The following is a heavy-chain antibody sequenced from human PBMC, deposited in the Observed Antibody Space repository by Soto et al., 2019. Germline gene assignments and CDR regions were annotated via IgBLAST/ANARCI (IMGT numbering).Heavy chain of an antibody. Sequence: QVQLVESGGGVVQPGRSLRLSCVASGLTFSTQGMHWVRQAPGKGLEWVGVIYNDGSTTYYADSVKGRFTISRDNSKNTLYLQMNSLRAEDTAVYYCARNPSGVDIASTKDWGPGTLVTVSS. CDR2: IYNDGSTT. V-gene: IGHV3-33*01. J-gene: IGHJ4*02. D-gene: IGHD5-12*01. CDR1: GLTFSTQG. CDR3: ARNPSGVDIASTKD.